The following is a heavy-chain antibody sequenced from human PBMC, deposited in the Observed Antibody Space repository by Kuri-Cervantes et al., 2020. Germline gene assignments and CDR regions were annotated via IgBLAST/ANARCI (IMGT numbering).Heavy chain of an antibody. CDR1: GGTFSRYA. V-gene: IGHV1-46*01. Sequence: ASVKVSCKAFGGTFSRYAISWVRQAPGQGLEWMGIINPSGGSTSYAQKFQGRVTMTRDTSTSTVYMELSSLRSEDTAVYYCARHSDILTGYLDYWGQGTLVTVSS. CDR3: ARHSDILTGYLDY. J-gene: IGHJ4*02. CDR2: INPSGGST. D-gene: IGHD3-9*01.